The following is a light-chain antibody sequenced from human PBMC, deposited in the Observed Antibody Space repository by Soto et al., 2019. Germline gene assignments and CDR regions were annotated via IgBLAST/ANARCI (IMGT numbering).Light chain of an antibody. CDR2: AAS. Sequence: IQLTQSPSSLSASVGDRVTITCRASQGISSYLAWYQQKPGKAAKVLIYAASTLQSGVPSRFSGSGSGTDFTLTISSLQPEDFATYYCQQLNSYPLTFGGGTKVEIK. CDR3: QQLNSYPLT. V-gene: IGKV1-9*01. J-gene: IGKJ4*01. CDR1: QGISSY.